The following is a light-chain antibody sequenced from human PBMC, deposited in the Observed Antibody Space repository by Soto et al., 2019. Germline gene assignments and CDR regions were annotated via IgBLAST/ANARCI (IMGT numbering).Light chain of an antibody. J-gene: IGLJ1*01. CDR2: DDF. CDR3: QVWDSGSDHYV. Sequence: SYELAQPPSVSVAPGQTAKISCGGDDIGSKSVHWYRQSPGQAPVLVVFDDFDRPSAIPERFSGSNSGNTATLTISRVEAGDEADYYCQVWDSGSDHYVFGTGTKLTVL. CDR1: DIGSKS. V-gene: IGLV3-21*02.